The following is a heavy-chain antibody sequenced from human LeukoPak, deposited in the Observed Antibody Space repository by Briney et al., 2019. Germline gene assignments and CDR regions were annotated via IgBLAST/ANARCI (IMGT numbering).Heavy chain of an antibody. J-gene: IGHJ6*02. CDR1: GFTFSSYA. CDR3: ARASYYYDSSGYLALYYYYGMDV. CDR2: ISYDGSNQ. Sequence: PGGSLRLSCAASGFTFSSYAMHWVRQAPGKGLEWVAVISYDGSNQYYADSVKGRFTISRDNSKNTLYLQMNSLRAEDTAVYYCARASYYYDSSGYLALYYYYGMDVWGQGTTVTVSS. V-gene: IGHV3-30-3*01. D-gene: IGHD3-22*01.